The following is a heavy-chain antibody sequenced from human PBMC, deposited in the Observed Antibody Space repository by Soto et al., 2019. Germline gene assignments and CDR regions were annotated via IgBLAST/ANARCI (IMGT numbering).Heavy chain of an antibody. CDR2: INHSGST. D-gene: IGHD3-9*01. V-gene: IGHV4-34*01. CDR1: GGSFSGYY. Sequence: QVQLQQWGAGLLKPSETLSLTCAVYGGSFSGYYWSWLRQPPGKGLEWIGEINHSGSTNYNPSLKSRVTIAVDTSKNQVSLKLSSVTAADTAVYDCASPGPPRMKLRYCRYWGQGTLVTVSS. CDR3: ASPGPPRMKLRYCRY. J-gene: IGHJ4*02.